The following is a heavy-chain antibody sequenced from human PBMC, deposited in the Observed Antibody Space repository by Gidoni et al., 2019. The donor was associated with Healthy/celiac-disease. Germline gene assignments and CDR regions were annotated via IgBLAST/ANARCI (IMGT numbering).Heavy chain of an antibody. V-gene: IGHV1-69*01. D-gene: IGHD3-22*01. J-gene: IGHJ4*02. Sequence: QVQLVQSGAEVKKPGSSVKVSCKASGGTFSSYAISWVRQAPGHGLEWMGGIIPIFGTANCAKKFQGRVTITAEEYTSTAYLGLSSLRSEDTAVDYWARGGGDYDSSGYYFNYWGQGTLVTVSS. CDR1: GGTFSSYA. CDR3: ARGGGDYDSSGYYFNY. CDR2: IIPIFGTA.